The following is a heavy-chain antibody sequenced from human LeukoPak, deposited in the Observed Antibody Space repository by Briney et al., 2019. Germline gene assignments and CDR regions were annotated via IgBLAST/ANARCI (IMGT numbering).Heavy chain of an antibody. Sequence: PGGSLRLSCATSEFSVGSNYMTWVRQAPGKGLEWVSLIYSGGSTYYADSVKGRFTISRDNSKNTLYLQMNSLRAEDTAVYYCARVNLYYYYMDVWGKGTTVTISS. CDR3: ARVNLYYYYMDV. V-gene: IGHV3-66*01. J-gene: IGHJ6*03. CDR1: EFSVGSNY. CDR2: IYSGGST.